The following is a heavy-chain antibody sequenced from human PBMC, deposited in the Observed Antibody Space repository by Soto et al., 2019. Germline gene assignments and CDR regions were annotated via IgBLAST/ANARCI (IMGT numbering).Heavy chain of an antibody. Sequence: QVQLVESGGGVVQPGRSLRLSCAASGFTFSSDGMHWVRQAPGKGLGWVTVISYDGKVAYYADSVKGRFTISRDNSKNTLYLQMNSLRTEDTAMYYCAKEGPITNWYFDYWGQGTLVTVSS. CDR3: AKEGPITNWYFDY. CDR1: GFTFSSDG. D-gene: IGHD1-1*01. J-gene: IGHJ4*02. V-gene: IGHV3-30*18. CDR2: ISYDGKVA.